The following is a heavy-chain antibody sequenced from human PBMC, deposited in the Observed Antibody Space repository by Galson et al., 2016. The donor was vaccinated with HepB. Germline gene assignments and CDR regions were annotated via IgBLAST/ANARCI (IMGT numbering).Heavy chain of an antibody. V-gene: IGHV4-59*01. CDR3: ARSSLAARAWFDP. D-gene: IGHD6-6*01. CDR1: GGSINSYY. J-gene: IGHJ5*02. CDR2: IYDSGIT. Sequence: SETLSLTCTVSGGSINSYYWSWIRQPPGKGLEWIGYIYDSGITNYNPSLTSRVTISVDTSKKHFSVKLSSVTAADTAVYYFARSSLAARAWFDPWGQGTLVIVSS.